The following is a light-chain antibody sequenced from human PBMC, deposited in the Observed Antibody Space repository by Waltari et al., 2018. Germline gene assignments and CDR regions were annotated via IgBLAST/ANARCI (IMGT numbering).Light chain of an antibody. Sequence: DIQLTQSPSFLSASVGDRVTITCRASQGISSYLAWYQQEPGKAPKLLIYAASTLQSGVPSRFSGSGSGTAFTLTIPSLQPEDFATYYCQQLNSYPPYTFGQGTKLEIK. CDR1: QGISSY. CDR2: AAS. V-gene: IGKV1-9*01. J-gene: IGKJ2*01. CDR3: QQLNSYPPYT.